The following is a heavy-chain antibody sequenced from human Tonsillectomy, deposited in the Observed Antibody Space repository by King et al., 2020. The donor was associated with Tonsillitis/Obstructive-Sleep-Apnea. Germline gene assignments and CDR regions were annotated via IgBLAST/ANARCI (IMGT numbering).Heavy chain of an antibody. CDR2: ISPGDSDT. CDR1: GYSFTDYW. Sequence: VQLVQSGAEVKKPGESLKISCKGSGYSFTDYWIGWVRQMPEKGLEWMGIISPGDSDTRYSPSFQGHVTISADKSISTAYLQWSSLKASDTAMYYCARGDDSSGYYCGSFHYCGQGTLVTVSS. J-gene: IGHJ4*02. D-gene: IGHD3-22*01. V-gene: IGHV5-51*03. CDR3: ARGDDSSGYYCGSFHY.